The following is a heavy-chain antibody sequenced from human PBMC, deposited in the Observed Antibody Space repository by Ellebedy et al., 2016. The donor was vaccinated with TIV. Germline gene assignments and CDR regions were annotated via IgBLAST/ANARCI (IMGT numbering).Heavy chain of an antibody. Sequence: AASVKVSCKASGYTFTGYYMHWVRQAPGQGLEWMGWINPNSGGTNYAQKFQGWVTMTRDTSISTAYMELSRLRSDDTAVYYCAKSGLFGELLYLYYWGQGTLVTVSS. J-gene: IGHJ4*02. CDR2: INPNSGGT. CDR1: GYTFTGYY. D-gene: IGHD3-10*02. V-gene: IGHV1-2*04. CDR3: AKSGLFGELLYLYY.